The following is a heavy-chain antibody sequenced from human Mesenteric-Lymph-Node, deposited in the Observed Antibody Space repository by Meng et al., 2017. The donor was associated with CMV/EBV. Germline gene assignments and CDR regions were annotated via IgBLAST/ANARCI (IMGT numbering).Heavy chain of an antibody. CDR3: ARTSGRVPAASLFDY. CDR1: GGSISSYY. CDR2: IYYSGST. D-gene: IGHD2-2*01. V-gene: IGHV4-59*01. J-gene: IGHJ4*02. Sequence: LTCTVSGGSISSYYWSWIRQPPGKGLEWIGYIYYSGSTNYNPSLKSRVTISVDTSKNQFSLKLSSVTAADTAVYYCARTSGRVPAASLFDYWGQGTLVTVSS.